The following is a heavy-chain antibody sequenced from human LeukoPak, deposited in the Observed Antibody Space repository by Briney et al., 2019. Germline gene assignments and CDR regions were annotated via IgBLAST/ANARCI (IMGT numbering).Heavy chain of an antibody. D-gene: IGHD6-13*01. CDR3: ARADSGTWSFIDH. CDR1: GGSISTYY. CDR2: VFYSGST. V-gene: IGHV4-59*01. Sequence: PSETLSLTCSVSGGSISTYYWSWIRQPPGKGLEWIGYVFYSGSTNYNPSLRGRVSISVDTSKNQFSLKLTSMTAADTAVYYCARADSGTWSFIDHWGQGTLVTVSS. J-gene: IGHJ4*02.